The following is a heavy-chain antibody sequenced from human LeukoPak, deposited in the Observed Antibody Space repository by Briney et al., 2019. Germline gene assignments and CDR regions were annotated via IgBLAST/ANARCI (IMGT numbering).Heavy chain of an antibody. CDR1: GFTFGSYA. Sequence: GGSLRLSCAASGFTFGSYAMSWVRQAQGKGLEWVSAISGSGSSTYYADSVKGRFTISRDNSKNTLYLQMHSLRAEDTAVYYCAKAQGGSYLDYWGQGTLVTVSS. CDR3: AKAQGGSYLDY. D-gene: IGHD1-26*01. J-gene: IGHJ4*02. V-gene: IGHV3-23*01. CDR2: ISGSGSST.